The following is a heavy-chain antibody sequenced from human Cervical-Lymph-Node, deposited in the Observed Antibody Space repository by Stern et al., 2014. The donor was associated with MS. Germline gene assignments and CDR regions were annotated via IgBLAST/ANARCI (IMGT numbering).Heavy chain of an antibody. V-gene: IGHV3-11*01. CDR2: SSSSGTTI. CDR1: GFTFSDYY. CDR3: ARALPTGFRYDLDY. D-gene: IGHD3/OR15-3a*01. J-gene: IGHJ4*02. Sequence: VQLEESGGDLVKPGGSLRLSCAASGFTFSDYYMSWVRQAPGKGLEWIAYSSSSGTTIYYADSVRGRFTISRDNGKNSLYLQKNRLRAEDTAVYYCARALPTGFRYDLDYWGQGALVAVSS.